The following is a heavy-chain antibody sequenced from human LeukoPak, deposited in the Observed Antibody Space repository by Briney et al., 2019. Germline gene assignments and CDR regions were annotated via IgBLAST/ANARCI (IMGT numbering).Heavy chain of an antibody. CDR1: GGTFSSYA. D-gene: IGHD1-26*01. CDR3: ASQRIVGANAFDI. CDR2: IIPIFGTA. V-gene: IGHV1-69*06. J-gene: IGHJ3*02. Sequence: SVKVSCKASGGTFSSYAISWVRQAPGQGLEWMGGIIPIFGTANYAQKFQGRVTITADKSTSTAYMELSSLRSEDTAVYYCASQRIVGANAFDIWGQGTMVTVSS.